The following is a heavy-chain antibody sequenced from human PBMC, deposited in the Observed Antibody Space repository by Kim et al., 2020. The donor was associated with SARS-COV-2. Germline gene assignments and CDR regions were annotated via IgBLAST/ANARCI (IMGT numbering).Heavy chain of an antibody. V-gene: IGHV3-21*01. CDR3: ARSRYGMDV. CDR2: SYI. Sequence: SYIYYADSVTGRFTISRDNAKNSLYLQMNSLRAEDTAVYYCARSRYGMDVWGQGTTVTVSS. J-gene: IGHJ6*02.